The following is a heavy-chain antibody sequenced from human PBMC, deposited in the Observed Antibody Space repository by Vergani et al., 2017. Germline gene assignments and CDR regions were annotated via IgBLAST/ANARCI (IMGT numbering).Heavy chain of an antibody. D-gene: IGHD3-3*01. CDR3: ARSPIDYDFWSGYYRNYYYYYYMDV. V-gene: IGHV2-26*01. Sequence: QVTLKESGPVLVKPTETLTLTCTVSGFSLSNARMGVSWIRQPPGKALECLAHIFSNDEKSYSTSLKSRLTIPKDTSKSQVVLTMTNMDPVDTAKYYCARSPIDYDFWSGYYRNYYYYYYMDVWGKGTTVTVSS. CDR2: IFSNDEK. CDR1: GFSLSNARMG. J-gene: IGHJ6*03.